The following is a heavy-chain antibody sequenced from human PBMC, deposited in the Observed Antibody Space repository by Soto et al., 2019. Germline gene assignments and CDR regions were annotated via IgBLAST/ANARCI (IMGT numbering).Heavy chain of an antibody. D-gene: IGHD2-15*01. CDR2: IYPRDSDT. J-gene: IGHJ5*02. CDR3: AGLDESAASYGIIWFDP. Sequence: GESLKISCKVSGYTFTDYWIAWVRQMPGKGLEWVAIIYPRDSDTRYSPSFQGRVTVSADKSINTAYLHWGSLKASDTAMYYCAGLDESAASYGIIWFDPWGQGTQVTVSS. V-gene: IGHV5-51*01. CDR1: GYTFTDYW.